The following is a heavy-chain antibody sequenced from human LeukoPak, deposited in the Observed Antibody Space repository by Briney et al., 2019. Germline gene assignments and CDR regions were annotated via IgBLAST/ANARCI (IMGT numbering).Heavy chain of an antibody. V-gene: IGHV3-7*01. CDR3: ARDPPTTRGAAFDI. CDR2: IKQDGSDK. J-gene: IGHJ3*02. CDR1: EFTFSSYW. D-gene: IGHD1-1*01. Sequence: GGSLRLSCAASEFTFSSYWMSWVRQAPGKGLEWVANIKQDGSDKYYVDSVKGRFTISRDNAKNTLYLQMNSLGAEDTAVYYCARDPPTTRGAAFDIWGQGTMVTVSS.